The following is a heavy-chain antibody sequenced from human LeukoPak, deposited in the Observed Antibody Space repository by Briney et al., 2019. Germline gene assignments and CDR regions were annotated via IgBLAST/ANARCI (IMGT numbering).Heavy chain of an antibody. CDR1: GYTFTSYD. D-gene: IGHD5-12*01. Sequence: ASVKVSCKASGYTFTSYDINWLRQATGQGLEWMGWMNPNSGNTGYAQKFQGRVTMTRNTPMSTAYMELSSLRSEDTAVYYCAIRTHVDIVATLGERVKKGLDYWGQGTLVTVSS. CDR3: AIRTHVDIVATLGERVKKGLDY. V-gene: IGHV1-8*01. J-gene: IGHJ4*02. CDR2: MNPNSGNT.